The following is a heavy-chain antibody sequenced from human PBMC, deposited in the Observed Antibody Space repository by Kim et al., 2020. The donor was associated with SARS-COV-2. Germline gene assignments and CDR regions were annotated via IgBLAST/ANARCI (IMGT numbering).Heavy chain of an antibody. J-gene: IGHJ4*02. V-gene: IGHV1-18*01. CDR1: GYTFANYG. CDR3: ARGGRGSPTAHTY. CDR2: ISGYNGNA. Sequence: ASVKVSCKASGYTFANYGITWVRQAPGQGLEWMRWISGYNGNARYAQKLQDRVTMTTDTSSTTAYMELRSLTSDDTALYYCARGGRGSPTAHTYWSQGTLGTVSS. D-gene: IGHD2-21*02.